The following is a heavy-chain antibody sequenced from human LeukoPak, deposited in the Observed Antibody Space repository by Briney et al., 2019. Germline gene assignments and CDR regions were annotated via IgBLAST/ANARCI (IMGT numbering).Heavy chain of an antibody. CDR2: IYHSGST. Sequence: SETLSLTCAVSGGSISSGGYSWSWIRQPRGKGLEWIGYIYHSGSTYYNPSLKSRVTLSVDRSKNQFSLKLSSVTAADTAVYYCARWAHGDAFDIWGQGTMVTVPS. J-gene: IGHJ3*02. CDR3: ARWAHGDAFDI. CDR1: GGSISSGGYS. V-gene: IGHV4-30-2*01.